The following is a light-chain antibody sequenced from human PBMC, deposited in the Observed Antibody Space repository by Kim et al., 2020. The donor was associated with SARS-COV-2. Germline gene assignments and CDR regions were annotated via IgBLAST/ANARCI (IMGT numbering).Light chain of an antibody. V-gene: IGLV4-60*03. CDR2: LEGSGSY. Sequence: SSVKRTCTLSSGHSSYIIAWHQQQPGKAPRSLMKLEGSGSYNKGSGVPDRFSGSSSGADRYLTISNLQSEDEADYYCETWDSNIRVFGGGTKVTVL. CDR3: ETWDSNIRV. CDR1: SGHSSYI. J-gene: IGLJ3*02.